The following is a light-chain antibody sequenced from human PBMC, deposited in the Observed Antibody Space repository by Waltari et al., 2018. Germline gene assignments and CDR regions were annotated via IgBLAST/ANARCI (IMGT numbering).Light chain of an antibody. V-gene: IGKV1-39*01. CDR3: QQASSFLLT. J-gene: IGKJ5*01. Sequence: DIQMTQSPSSLSASVGDRVTITCRASQNINTYLNWYRQEPGRAPDLLIYTASSLQIGVPSRFSGSGSGTDFTLTISSLQPEDFATYYCQQASSFLLTFGQGTRLEI. CDR1: QNINTY. CDR2: TAS.